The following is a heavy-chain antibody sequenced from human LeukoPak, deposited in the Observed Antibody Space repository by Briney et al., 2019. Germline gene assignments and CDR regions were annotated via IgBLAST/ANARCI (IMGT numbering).Heavy chain of an antibody. J-gene: IGHJ4*02. D-gene: IGHD5-12*01. V-gene: IGHV3-23*01. CDR2: ISGSGVTT. Sequence: PGGSLRLSCAASGFTFSSYAMTWVRQAPGKGLEWVSVISGSGVTTYYADSVKGRFTVSRDNSKNTLYLQMNSLRAEDTAVYYCAKREVATRYFDYWGQGTLVTVSS. CDR1: GFTFSSYA. CDR3: AKREVATRYFDY.